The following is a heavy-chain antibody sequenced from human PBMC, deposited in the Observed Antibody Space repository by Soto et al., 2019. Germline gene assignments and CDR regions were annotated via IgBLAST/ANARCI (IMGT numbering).Heavy chain of an antibody. Sequence: QVQLVQSGAEVKKPGASVKVSCKASGYTFTSYAIHWVRQAPGQRLEWMGRINAGNSNTKYSQKFQGRVTVTRDTSASTAYMELSSLRSEDTAVYYCARALGYCSTTSCPDAYYYYYGMDVWGQGTTVTVSS. V-gene: IGHV1-3*01. CDR3: ARALGYCSTTSCPDAYYYYYGMDV. J-gene: IGHJ6*02. CDR2: INAGNSNT. CDR1: GYTFTSYA. D-gene: IGHD2-2*01.